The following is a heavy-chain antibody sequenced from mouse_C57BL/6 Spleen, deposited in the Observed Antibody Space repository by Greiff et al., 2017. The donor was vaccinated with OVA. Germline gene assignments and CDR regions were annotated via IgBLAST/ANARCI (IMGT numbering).Heavy chain of an antibody. J-gene: IGHJ2*01. CDR1: GYTFTSYW. CDR2: IHPNSGST. Sequence: QVQLKQPGAELVKPGASVKLSCKASGYTFTSYWMHWVKQRPGQGLEWIGMIHPNSGSTNYNEKFKSKATLTVDKSSSTAYMQLSSLTSEDSAVYYCASNDYYGSSDYFDYWGQGTTLTVSS. CDR3: ASNDYYGSSDYFDY. D-gene: IGHD1-1*01. V-gene: IGHV1-64*01.